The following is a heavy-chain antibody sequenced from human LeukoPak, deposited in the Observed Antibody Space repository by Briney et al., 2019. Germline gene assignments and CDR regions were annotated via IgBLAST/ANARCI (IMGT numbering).Heavy chain of an antibody. CDR1: GFTFSSYS. CDR3: ARGPEYYDFLTGYYKLDY. CDR2: ISSSYTI. V-gene: IGHV3-48*01. D-gene: IGHD3-9*01. Sequence: GGSLRLSCAASGFTFSSYSMNWVRQAPGKGLEWVSYISSSYTIYVADSVKGRFTISRDNAKNSLYLQMNSLRAEDTAVYYCARGPEYYDFLTGYYKLDYWGQGTLVTVSS. J-gene: IGHJ4*02.